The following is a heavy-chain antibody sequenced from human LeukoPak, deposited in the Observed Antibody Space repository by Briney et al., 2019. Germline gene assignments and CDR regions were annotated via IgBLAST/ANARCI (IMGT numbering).Heavy chain of an antibody. D-gene: IGHD6-19*01. CDR2: IYYSGST. Sequence: PSETLSLTCTVSGGSMSSYYWSWIRQPPGKGLEWIGYIYYSGSTKYNPSLKSRVTISVDTSKDQFSLKLSSVTAADTAVYYCARPRQRGGGWYWDFDYWGQGTLVTVSS. J-gene: IGHJ4*02. CDR3: ARPRQRGGGWYWDFDY. CDR1: GGSMSSYY. V-gene: IGHV4-59*12.